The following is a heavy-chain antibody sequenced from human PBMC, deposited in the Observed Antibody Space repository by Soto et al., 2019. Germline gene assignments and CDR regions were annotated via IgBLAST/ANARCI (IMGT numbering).Heavy chain of an antibody. J-gene: IGHJ4*02. CDR1: GFTFSSYA. Sequence: EVQLLESGGGLVQPGGSLRLSCAASGFTFSSYAMSWVRQAPGKGLEWVSAISGSGGSTYYADSVKGRFTISRDNSKNSLYLQMNSLRAEDTAVYYCAKSDLSSGGVGSKDYWGQGTLVTVSS. D-gene: IGHD6-19*01. V-gene: IGHV3-23*01. CDR2: ISGSGGST. CDR3: AKSDLSSGGVGSKDY.